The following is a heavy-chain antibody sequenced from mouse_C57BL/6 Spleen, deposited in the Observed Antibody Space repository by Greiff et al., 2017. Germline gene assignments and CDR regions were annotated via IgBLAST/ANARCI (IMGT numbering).Heavy chain of an antibody. J-gene: IGHJ4*01. CDR2: IYPGDGDT. Sequence: VQLVESGPELVKPGASVTISCKASGYAFSSSWMNWVKQRPGKGLVWIGRIYPGDGDTNYNGKFKGKATLTADKSSSTAYMQLSSLTAEDSAVYFCAREGEGAMDYWGQGTSVTVSS. CDR3: AREGEGAMDY. V-gene: IGHV1-82*01. CDR1: GYAFSSSW.